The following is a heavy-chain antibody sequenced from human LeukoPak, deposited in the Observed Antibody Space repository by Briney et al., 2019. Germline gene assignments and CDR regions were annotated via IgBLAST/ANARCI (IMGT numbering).Heavy chain of an antibody. CDR1: GGSISSYY. J-gene: IGHJ6*02. Sequence: SETLSLTCTVSGGSISSYYWSWIRQPPGKGLEWIGSIYYSGSTYYNPSLKSRVTISVDTSKNQFSQKLSSVTAADTAVYYCARDRYYDYVWGSYNGMDVWGQGTTVTVSS. CDR3: ARDRYYDYVWGSYNGMDV. V-gene: IGHV4-39*07. D-gene: IGHD3-16*01. CDR2: IYYSGST.